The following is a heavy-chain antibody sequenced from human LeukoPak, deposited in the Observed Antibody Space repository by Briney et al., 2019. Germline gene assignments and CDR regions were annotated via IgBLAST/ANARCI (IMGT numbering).Heavy chain of an antibody. V-gene: IGHV4-59*08. CDR1: GGSISSYY. CDR2: IYYSGST. J-gene: IGHJ4*02. Sequence: SETLSLTCTVSGGSISSYYWIWIRQPPGKGLEWIGYIYYSGSTNYNPSLKSRVTISVDTSKNQFSLKLSSVTAADTAVYYCARSPNYYGSGSYYDYWGQGTLVTVSS. CDR3: ARSPNYYGSGSYYDY. D-gene: IGHD3-10*01.